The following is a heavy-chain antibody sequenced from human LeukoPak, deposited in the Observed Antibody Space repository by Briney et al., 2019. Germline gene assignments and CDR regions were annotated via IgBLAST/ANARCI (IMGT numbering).Heavy chain of an antibody. CDR3: ARVVVVPAAMSYNWFDP. CDR1: GYSISSGYY. CDR2: IYHSGST. V-gene: IGHV4-38-2*01. J-gene: IGHJ5*02. D-gene: IGHD2-2*01. Sequence: PSETLSLTCAVSGYSISSGYYWGWIRQPPGKGLEWIGSIYHSGSTYYNPSLKSRVTISVGTSKNQFSLKLSSVTAADTAVYYCARVVVVPAAMSYNWFDPWGQGTLVTVSS.